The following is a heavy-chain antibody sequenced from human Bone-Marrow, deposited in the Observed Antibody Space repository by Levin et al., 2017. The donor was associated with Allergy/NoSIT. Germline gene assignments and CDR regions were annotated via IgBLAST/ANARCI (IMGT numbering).Heavy chain of an antibody. V-gene: IGHV2-5*02. CDR3: AHRTTGAWDF. Sequence: ASGPTLVKPTQTLTLTCTCSGFSLSTYAVGVGWIRQLPGAAPEWLALIYWDDDKRYSASLKSRLTITKDNSENEVVLTVTNMDPTDTGTYYCAHRTTGAWDFWGQGTLVTVSS. CDR1: GFSLSTYAVG. CDR2: IYWDDDK. D-gene: IGHD4/OR15-4a*01. J-gene: IGHJ4*02.